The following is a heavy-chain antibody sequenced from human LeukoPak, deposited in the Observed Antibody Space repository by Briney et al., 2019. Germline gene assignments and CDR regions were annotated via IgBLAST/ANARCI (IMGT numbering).Heavy chain of an antibody. CDR3: ARAFTTTKYSYDKVPPWLY. CDR1: GYSFTRYW. CDR2: FSPGDYDI. Sequence: GGSPKISCKGSGYSFTRYWIGWVRPISRKGLGWMGIFSPGDYDIRYSPSFQGQFTISADKSVRTAYLQWSSLKTSDTTMYYCARAFTTTKYSYDKVPPWLYWGQGTLVTVSS. D-gene: IGHD3-22*01. V-gene: IGHV5-51*01. J-gene: IGHJ4*02.